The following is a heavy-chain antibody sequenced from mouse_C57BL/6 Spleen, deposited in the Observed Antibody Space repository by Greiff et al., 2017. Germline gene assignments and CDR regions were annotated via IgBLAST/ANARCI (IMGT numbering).Heavy chain of an antibody. D-gene: IGHD1-1*01. V-gene: IGHV1-69*01. Sequence: QVQLQQSGAELVMPGASVKLSCKASGYTFTSYWMHWVKQRPGQGLEWIGEIDPSDSYTNYNQKFKGKSTLTVDKSSSTAYMQLSSLTSEDSAVYYCARGTTVVGYFDVWGTGTTVTVSS. CDR3: ARGTTVVGYFDV. CDR2: IDPSDSYT. J-gene: IGHJ1*03. CDR1: GYTFTSYW.